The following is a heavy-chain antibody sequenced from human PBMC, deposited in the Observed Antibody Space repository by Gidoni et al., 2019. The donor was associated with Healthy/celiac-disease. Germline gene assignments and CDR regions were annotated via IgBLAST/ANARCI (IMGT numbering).Heavy chain of an antibody. Sequence: EVQLVESGGGLVRPGGSLRLSCAASGFTFSSYSMNWVRKAQGKGLEWVSSISSSSSYRYYADSVKGRFTISRDKAKNSLYLQMNSLRAEDTAVYYCARDFGSPVRFDPWGQGTLVTVSS. CDR2: ISSSSSYR. CDR3: ARDFGSPVRFDP. CDR1: GFTFSSYS. J-gene: IGHJ5*02. D-gene: IGHD3-10*01. V-gene: IGHV3-21*01.